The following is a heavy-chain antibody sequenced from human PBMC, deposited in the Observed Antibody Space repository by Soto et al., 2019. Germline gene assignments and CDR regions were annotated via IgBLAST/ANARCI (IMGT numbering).Heavy chain of an antibody. CDR3: ARAFWAVAGTRYFDY. J-gene: IGHJ4*02. CDR2: MSGSGGST. V-gene: IGHV3-23*01. CDR1: GFTFSSYA. D-gene: IGHD6-19*01. Sequence: VQLLESGGGSEQPGGSLRLSCAASGFTFSSYAMSWVRQAPGKGLEWVSVMSGSGGSTYYADSVKGRFTISRDNSKHTLYLQMNSLRAEDTAVYYCARAFWAVAGTRYFDYWGQGTLVTVSS.